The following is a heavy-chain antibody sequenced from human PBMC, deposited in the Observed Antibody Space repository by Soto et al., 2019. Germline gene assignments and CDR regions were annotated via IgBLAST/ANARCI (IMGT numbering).Heavy chain of an antibody. V-gene: IGHV3-74*01. J-gene: IGHJ4*02. CDR1: GFTFSSYW. CDR3: VRNLPYGVPDH. CDR2: INSDGSST. D-gene: IGHD3-10*01. Sequence: GGSLRLSCAASGFTFSSYWMHWVRQAPGQGLVWVSRINSDGSSTTYADSVQGRFTISRDNAKNTLYLQMNSLRAEDTAVYFCVRNLPYGVPDHWGQGTRVTVSS.